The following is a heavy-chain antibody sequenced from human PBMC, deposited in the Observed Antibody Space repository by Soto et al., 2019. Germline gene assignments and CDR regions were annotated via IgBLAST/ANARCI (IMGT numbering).Heavy chain of an antibody. CDR3: ARGGAPKRTIDY. CDR2: ISNSGST. J-gene: IGHJ4*02. D-gene: IGHD3-3*01. V-gene: IGHV4-59*01. CDR1: GDSISRYY. Sequence: QVQLQESGPGLVKPSATLSLPCTVSGDSISRYYWSWIRQPPGKGLEWIGYISNSGSTSYNPSPKSRVTIAVGTSNNQFSLRLSSVTAADTAVYYCARGGAPKRTIDYWGQGTLVTVSS.